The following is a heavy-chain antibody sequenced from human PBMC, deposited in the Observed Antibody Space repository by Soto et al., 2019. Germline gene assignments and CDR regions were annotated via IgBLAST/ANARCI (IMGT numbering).Heavy chain of an antibody. D-gene: IGHD3-3*01. CDR1: GGTFSSYA. Sequence: SVKVSCKASGGTFSSYAISWVRQAPGQGLEWMGGIIPIFGTANYAQKFQGRVTITADESTSTAYMELSSLRSEDTAVYYCARPGRVITIFGVVIGGHYYYGMDVRGQGTTVTVSS. CDR2: IIPIFGTA. J-gene: IGHJ6*02. CDR3: ARPGRVITIFGVVIGGHYYYGMDV. V-gene: IGHV1-69*13.